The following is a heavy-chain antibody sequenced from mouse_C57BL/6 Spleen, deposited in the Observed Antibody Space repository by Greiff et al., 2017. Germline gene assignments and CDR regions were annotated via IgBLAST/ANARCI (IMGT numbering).Heavy chain of an antibody. D-gene: IGHD1-1*01. CDR3: ARPYYGSSSWFAY. J-gene: IGHJ3*01. V-gene: IGHV1-61*01. CDR2: IYPSDSET. Sequence: QVQLQQPGAELVRPGSSVKLSCKASGYTFTSYWMDWVKQRPGQGLEWIGNIYPSDSETHYNQKFKDKATLTVDKSSSTAYMQLSSLTSEDSAVYYCARPYYGSSSWFAYWGQGTLVTVSA. CDR1: GYTFTSYW.